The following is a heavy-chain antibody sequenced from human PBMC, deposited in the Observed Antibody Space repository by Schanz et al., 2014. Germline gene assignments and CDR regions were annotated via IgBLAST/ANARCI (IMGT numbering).Heavy chain of an antibody. CDR2: IKHDGSVK. CDR3: LRDSFFAFDY. CDR1: GGSISSSTYW. D-gene: IGHD3-3*01. J-gene: IGHJ4*02. V-gene: IGHV3-7*01. Sequence: QLPESGPGLVKPSETLSLTCTVSGGSISSSTYWWGWVRQDPGKGPEWVTNIKHDGSVKDYVDAVEGRFAISRDNDKRSLFLQMNSLRVEDTAVYYCLRDSFFAFDYWGQGTLVTVSS.